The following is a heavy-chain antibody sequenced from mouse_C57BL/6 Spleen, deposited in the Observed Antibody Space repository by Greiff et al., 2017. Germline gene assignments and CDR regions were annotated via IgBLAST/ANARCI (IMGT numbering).Heavy chain of an antibody. V-gene: IGHV1-15*01. Sequence: QVQLQQSGAELVRPGASVTLSCKASGYTFPDYEMHWVKQTPVHGLEWIGAIDPETGGTAYNQKFKGKAILTADKSSLTAYLELRSLTSEDSAVYYCTSGDYGNYVDDYFDYWGQGTTLTVSS. J-gene: IGHJ2*01. D-gene: IGHD2-1*01. CDR2: IDPETGGT. CDR3: TSGDYGNYVDDYFDY. CDR1: GYTFPDYE.